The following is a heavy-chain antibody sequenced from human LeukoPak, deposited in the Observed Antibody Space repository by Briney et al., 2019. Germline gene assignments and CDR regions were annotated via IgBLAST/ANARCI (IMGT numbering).Heavy chain of an antibody. D-gene: IGHD6-13*01. CDR3: ARDLGSSWAQ. CDR2: INHSGST. J-gene: IGHJ4*02. CDR1: GGSFSGYY. Sequence: KPSETLSLTCAVYGGSFSGYYWSWIRQPPGKGLEWIGEINHSGSTNYNPSLKSRVTISVDTSKNQFSLKLSSVTAADTAVYYCARDLGSSWAQWGQETLVAVSS. V-gene: IGHV4-34*01.